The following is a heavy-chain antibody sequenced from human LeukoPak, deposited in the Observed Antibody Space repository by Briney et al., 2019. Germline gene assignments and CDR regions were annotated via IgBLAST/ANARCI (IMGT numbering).Heavy chain of an antibody. V-gene: IGHV3-23*01. Sequence: QPGGSLRLSCAASGFTFNSNAMNWVRQAPGKGLEWVSGISVRGGNTYYADSVKGRFTISRDNSKNTLYLQMNSLRAEDTAVYFCAKDRRWGIASIGPNIAEYFQHWGQGTLVTVSS. D-gene: IGHD6-13*01. CDR2: ISVRGGNT. J-gene: IGHJ1*01. CDR1: GFTFNSNA. CDR3: AKDRRWGIASIGPNIAEYFQH.